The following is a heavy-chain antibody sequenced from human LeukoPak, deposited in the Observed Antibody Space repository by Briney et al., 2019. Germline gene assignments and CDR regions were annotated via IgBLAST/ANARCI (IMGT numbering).Heavy chain of an antibody. D-gene: IGHD4-17*01. CDR1: GGSISSGGYY. Sequence: PSETLSLTCTVSGGSISSGGYYWSWIRQHPGKGLEWIGYIYYSGSTYYNPSLKSRVTISVDTSKNQFSLKLSSVTAADTAVYYCARDRADYGDSYYFDYWGQGTLVTASS. CDR3: ARDRADYGDSYYFDY. V-gene: IGHV4-31*03. CDR2: IYYSGST. J-gene: IGHJ4*02.